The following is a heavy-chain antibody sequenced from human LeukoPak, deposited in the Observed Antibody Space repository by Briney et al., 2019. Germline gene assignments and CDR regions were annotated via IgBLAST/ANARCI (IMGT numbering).Heavy chain of an antibody. CDR1: GTSIRNYY. Sequence: PSETLSLTCTVSGTSIRNYYWSWVRQSPGQGLEWLAYGHLTGSSDFSPPFRSRVTTSVDASRNQFSLRLTSMTAADTAVYYCAREKEGTDHDSTAAFHYWGQGILVIVSS. CDR3: AREKEGTDHDSTAAFHY. CDR2: GHLTGSS. D-gene: IGHD3-22*01. V-gene: IGHV4-59*01. J-gene: IGHJ4*02.